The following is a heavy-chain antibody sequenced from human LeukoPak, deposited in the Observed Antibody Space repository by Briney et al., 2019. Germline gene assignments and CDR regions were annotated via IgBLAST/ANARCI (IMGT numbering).Heavy chain of an antibody. CDR1: GGSISSYY. Sequence: SETLSLTCTVSGGSISSYYWGWIRQPPGKGLEWIGSIYYSGSTYYNPSLKSRVTISVDTSKNQFSLKLSSVTAADTTVYYCASGSGYYPYFDYWGQGTLVTVSS. J-gene: IGHJ4*02. D-gene: IGHD3-22*01. CDR3: ASGSGYYPYFDY. CDR2: IYYSGST. V-gene: IGHV4-39*07.